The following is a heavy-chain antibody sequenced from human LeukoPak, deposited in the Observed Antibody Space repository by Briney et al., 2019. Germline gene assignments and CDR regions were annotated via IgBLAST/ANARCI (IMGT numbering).Heavy chain of an antibody. J-gene: IGHJ6*02. CDR3: ARMPAVYCSGGSCLFTGFLYYYYGMDV. V-gene: IGHV4-34*01. CDR1: GGSFSGYY. D-gene: IGHD2-15*01. Sequence: SETLSLTCAVYGGSFSGYYWSWIRQPPGKGLEWIGEINHSGSTNYNPSLKSRVTISADTSKNQFSLKLSSVTAADTAVYYCARMPAVYCSGGSCLFTGFLYYYYGMDVWGQGTTVTVSS. CDR2: INHSGST.